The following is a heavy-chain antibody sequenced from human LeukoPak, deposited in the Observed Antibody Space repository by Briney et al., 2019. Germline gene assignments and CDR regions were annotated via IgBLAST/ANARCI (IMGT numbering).Heavy chain of an antibody. Sequence: PGGSLRLSCAASGFTFSSYWMSWLRQAPGKGLEWVANIQHDGSDQYYEDSVKGRFTISRDNAKNSLYLQMNSLRAEDTAVYYCARDLDHYYDSSGYYAEDWYFDLWGRGTLVTVSS. D-gene: IGHD3-22*01. CDR1: GFTFSSYW. J-gene: IGHJ2*01. CDR3: ARDLDHYYDSSGYYAEDWYFDL. CDR2: IQHDGSDQ. V-gene: IGHV3-7*01.